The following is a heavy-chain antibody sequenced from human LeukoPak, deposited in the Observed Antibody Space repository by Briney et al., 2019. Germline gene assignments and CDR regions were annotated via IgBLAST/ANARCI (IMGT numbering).Heavy chain of an antibody. V-gene: IGHV1-69*06. J-gene: IGHJ5*02. CDR3: ARDRWVRGAEIAEDNWFDP. D-gene: IGHD3-10*01. CDR2: IIPIFGTA. CDR1: GGTFSSYA. Sequence: SVKVSCKASGGTFSSYAISWVRQAPGQGLEWMGGIIPIFGTANYAQKFQGRVTITADKSTSTAYMELSSLRSEDTAVYYCARDRWVRGAEIAEDNWFDPWGQGTLVTVSS.